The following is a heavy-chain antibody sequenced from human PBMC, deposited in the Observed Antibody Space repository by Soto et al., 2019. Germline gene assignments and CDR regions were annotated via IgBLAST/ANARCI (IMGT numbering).Heavy chain of an antibody. J-gene: IGHJ4*02. CDR1: GFSLTTSGVG. D-gene: IGHD3-3*01. CDR3: AHRVLRTVFGLVTTTAIYFDF. Sequence: QITLNESGPTLVNPTQTLTLTCTFSGFSLTTSGVGVGWIRQSPGKAPEWLALIYWDDDKRYIPSLKSRITITKDTSKNQVVLTMANLDPADTATYYCAHRVLRTVFGLVTTTAIYFDFWGQGTPVAVSS. V-gene: IGHV2-5*02. CDR2: IYWDDDK.